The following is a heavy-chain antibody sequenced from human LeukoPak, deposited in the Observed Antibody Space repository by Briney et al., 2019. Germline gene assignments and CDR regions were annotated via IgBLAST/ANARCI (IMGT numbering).Heavy chain of an antibody. CDR1: GGAITSGGYS. CDR3: ARSRQASGLLSS. J-gene: IGHJ5*02. Sequence: SQTLSLTCTVSGGAITSGGYSWNWIRQPPGKGLEWIGCIYDRGPAYYNPSLKSRFTISVDRPKNQFFLNVTSLTAADTAVYYCARSRQASGLLSSWGQGTRVVVSS. D-gene: IGHD3-10*01. CDR2: IYDRGPA. V-gene: IGHV4-30-2*01.